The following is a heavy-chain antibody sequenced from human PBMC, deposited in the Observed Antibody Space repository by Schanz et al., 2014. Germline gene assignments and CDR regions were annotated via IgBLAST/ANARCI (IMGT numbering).Heavy chain of an antibody. J-gene: IGHJ6*02. CDR3: AKGMGYCSGGTCYDYYYYCLDV. D-gene: IGHD2-15*01. Sequence: DVQLLESGGGLVQPGGSLRLSCAASGFTFNSYAMTWVRQAPGKGLEWVASISHSGGSKYYADSVKGRFSISRDNSENTLYLQMNSLSADDTAVFYCAKGMGYCSGGTCYDYYYYCLDVWGQGTTXTVSS. CDR2: ISHSGGSK. V-gene: IGHV3-23*01. CDR1: GFTFNSYA.